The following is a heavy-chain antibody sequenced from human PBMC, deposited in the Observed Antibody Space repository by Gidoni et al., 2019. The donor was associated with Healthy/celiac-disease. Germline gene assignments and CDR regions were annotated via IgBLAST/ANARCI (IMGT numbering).Heavy chain of an antibody. CDR3: TTFALNYYFDY. CDR1: GFTFSNAW. J-gene: IGHJ4*02. Sequence: EVQLVESGGGLVKPGGSLRLSCAASGFTFSNAWMRWVRQAPGKGLGWVGRIKSKTDGGTTDYAAPVKGRFTISRDDSKNTLYLQMNSLKTEDTAVYYCTTFALNYYFDYWGQGTLVTVSS. V-gene: IGHV3-15*01. CDR2: IKSKTDGGTT. D-gene: IGHD3-10*01.